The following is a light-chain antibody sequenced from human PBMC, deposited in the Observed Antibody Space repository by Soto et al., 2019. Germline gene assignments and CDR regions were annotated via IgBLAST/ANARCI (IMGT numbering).Light chain of an antibody. CDR2: DAS. CDR3: QQRSNWPRFT. J-gene: IGKJ4*01. CDR1: QSVSSY. V-gene: IGKV3-11*01. Sequence: EIVLTQSPATLSLSPGERATLSCRASQSVSSYLAWYQQKPGQAPRLLIYDASNRATGIPARFSGSGSGTDFTLTISSLEPEDFAVYYCQQRSNWPRFTFGGGTKGDIK.